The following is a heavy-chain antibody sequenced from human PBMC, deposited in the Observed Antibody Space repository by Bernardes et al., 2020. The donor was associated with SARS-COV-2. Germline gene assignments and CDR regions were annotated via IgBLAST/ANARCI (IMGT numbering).Heavy chain of an antibody. CDR3: ARNLPFDY. J-gene: IGHJ4*02. CDR2: IYDSRTT. CDR1: GCSVSSGDFH. Sequence: SESLSLTCTVSGCSVSSGDFHWSRNRQPPGLGLVWTGYIYDSRTTNYNPSVKTRVTIFVDTSRNQFSLKLNSLTAADTAVYFGARNLPFDYWGQGTLVTVSS. V-gene: IGHV4-61*08.